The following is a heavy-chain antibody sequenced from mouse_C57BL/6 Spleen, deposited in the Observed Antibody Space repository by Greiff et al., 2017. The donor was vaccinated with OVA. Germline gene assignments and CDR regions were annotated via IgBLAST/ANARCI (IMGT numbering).Heavy chain of an antibody. Sequence: EVQLQQSGPELVKPGASVKISCKASGYTFTDYYMNWVKQSHGKSLEWIGDINPNNGGTSYNQKFKGKATLTVDTSSSTAYMELRSLTSEDSAVYYCARPSPHYYGSSYYFDYWGQGTTLTVSS. CDR1: GYTFTDYY. J-gene: IGHJ2*01. CDR3: ARPSPHYYGSSYYFDY. D-gene: IGHD1-1*01. V-gene: IGHV1-26*01. CDR2: INPNNGGT.